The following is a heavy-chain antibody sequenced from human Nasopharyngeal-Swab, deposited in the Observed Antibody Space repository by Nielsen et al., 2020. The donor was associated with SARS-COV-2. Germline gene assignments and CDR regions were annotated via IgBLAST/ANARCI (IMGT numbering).Heavy chain of an antibody. V-gene: IGHV1-46*01. CDR3: ARERVLLWFGEPQGNAFDI. CDR2: INPSGGST. Sequence: ASVKVSCKASGYTFTSNYMHWVRQATGQGLEWMGIINPSGGSTSYAQKFQGRVTMTRDTSTSTVYMELSSLRSEDTAVYYCARERVLLWFGEPQGNAFDIWGQGTMVTVSS. J-gene: IGHJ3*02. D-gene: IGHD3-10*01. CDR1: GYTFTSNY.